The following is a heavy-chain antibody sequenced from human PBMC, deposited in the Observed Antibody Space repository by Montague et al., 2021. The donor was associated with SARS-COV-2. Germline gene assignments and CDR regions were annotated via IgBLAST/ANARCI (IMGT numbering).Heavy chain of an antibody. D-gene: IGHD4-23*01. CDR2: IYYSGSA. J-gene: IGHJ4*02. V-gene: IGHV4-31*03. CDR3: ARAVETTVVTHFDY. Sequence: TLSRTCTVSGGSISSGGYYWSWLRQHPGKGLEWIGYIYYSGSAYYNPSLKSRVTISVDTSKNQFSLKLTSVTAADTAVYYCARAVETTVVTHFDYWGQGTLVTVSS. CDR1: GGSISSGGYY.